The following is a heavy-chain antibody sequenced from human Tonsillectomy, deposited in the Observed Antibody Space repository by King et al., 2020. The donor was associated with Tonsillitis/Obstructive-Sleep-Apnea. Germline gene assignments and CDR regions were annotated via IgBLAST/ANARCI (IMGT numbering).Heavy chain of an antibody. CDR3: ARVQEANWFDP. V-gene: IGHV4-31*01. CDR2: IYYSGST. J-gene: IGHJ5*02. Sequence: VQLQESGPGLVKPSQTLSLTCTVSGGSISSGGDYWSWIRQHPGKGLEWIGYIYYSGSTYYNPSLKSLVTISVDTSKNQFFLKLSSVTAADTAVYYCARVQEANWFDPWGQGTLVTVSS. CDR1: GGSISSGGDY.